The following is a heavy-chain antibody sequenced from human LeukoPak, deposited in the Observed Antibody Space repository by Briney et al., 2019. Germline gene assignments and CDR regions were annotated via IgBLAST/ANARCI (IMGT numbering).Heavy chain of an antibody. V-gene: IGHV3-11*01. Sequence: GGSLTLSCAASGFTFSDYYMSWIRQAPGGGVEWVSYISSSGSTIYYADSVKGRFTISRDNAKNSLYLQMNSLRAEDTAVYYCARERIVGATEGFDYWGQGTLVTVSS. CDR1: GFTFSDYY. CDR2: ISSSGSTI. J-gene: IGHJ4*02. D-gene: IGHD1-26*01. CDR3: ARERIVGATEGFDY.